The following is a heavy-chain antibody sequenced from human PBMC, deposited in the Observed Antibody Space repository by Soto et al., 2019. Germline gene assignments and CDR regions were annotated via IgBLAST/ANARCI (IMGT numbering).Heavy chain of an antibody. D-gene: IGHD6-13*01. CDR1: GGSFSGYY. J-gene: IGHJ4*02. CDR2: VNHSGNT. V-gene: IGHV4-34*01. Sequence: SETLSLTCAVYGGSFSGYYWSWIRQPPGKGLEWIGEVNHSGNTNYNPSLKSRVTISVDTSKNQLFLNLSSVTAADTAMYYCARHHVRGRTIAGAAEFWGQGTLVTVSS. CDR3: ARHHVRGRTIAGAAEF.